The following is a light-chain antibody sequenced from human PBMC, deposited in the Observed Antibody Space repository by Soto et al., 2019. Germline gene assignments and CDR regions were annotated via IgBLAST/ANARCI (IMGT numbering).Light chain of an antibody. CDR3: LQYNSYSWT. V-gene: IGKV1-5*01. CDR1: QTINNW. J-gene: IGKJ1*01. CDR2: DAS. Sequence: DIQMTQSPATLSASVGDRVTITCRASQTINNWLAWYQQKPGKAPKVLIYDASSLQSGVPSRFSGGGSGTEFTLTISGLQPDDFATYYCLQYNSYSWTFGQGTKVDIK.